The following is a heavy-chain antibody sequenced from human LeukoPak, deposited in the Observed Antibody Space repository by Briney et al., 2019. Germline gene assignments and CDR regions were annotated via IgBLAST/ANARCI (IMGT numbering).Heavy chain of an antibody. CDR3: AKDKRKVPAWRGYYYYYYYMDV. CDR2: IRYDGSNK. CDR1: GFTFSSYG. D-gene: IGHD2-2*01. Sequence: GGSLRLSCAASGFTFSSYGMHWVRQAPGKGLEWVAFIRYDGSNKYYADSVKGRFTISRDNSKNTLYLQMNSLRAEDTAVYYCAKDKRKVPAWRGYYYYYYYMDVWGKGTTVTVSS. V-gene: IGHV3-30*02. J-gene: IGHJ6*03.